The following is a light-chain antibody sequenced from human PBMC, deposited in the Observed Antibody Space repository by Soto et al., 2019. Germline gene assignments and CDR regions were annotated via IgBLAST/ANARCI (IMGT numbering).Light chain of an antibody. V-gene: IGLV2-14*01. CDR1: SSDVGGYNY. CDR2: DVS. J-gene: IGLJ1*01. CDR3: SSYTSSRYV. Sequence: QSALTQPASVSGSPGQSSTISCTGTSSDVGGYNYVSWYQQHPGKAPKLMIYDVSNRPSGVSNRFSGSKSGNTASLTISGLQAKDEADYYCSSYTSSRYVFGTRTKLTVL.